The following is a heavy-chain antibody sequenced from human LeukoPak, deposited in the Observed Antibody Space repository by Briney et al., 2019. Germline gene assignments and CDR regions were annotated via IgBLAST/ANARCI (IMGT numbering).Heavy chain of an antibody. CDR3: ARAALVPAASVHYYYYMDV. CDR2: IIPILGIA. D-gene: IGHD2-2*01. V-gene: IGHV1-69*02. CDR1: VCTFSSYT. Sequence: GASVKVSFKASVCTFSSYTISWVRQAAGQGLEWVGRIIPILGIANYAQKFQGRVTSTADKSTSTAYIELSSLRSEDTAVYCCARAALVPAASVHYYYYMDVWGKGTTVTVSS. J-gene: IGHJ6*03.